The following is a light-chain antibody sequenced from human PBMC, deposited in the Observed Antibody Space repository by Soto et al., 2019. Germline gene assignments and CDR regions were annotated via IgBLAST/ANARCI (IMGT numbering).Light chain of an antibody. V-gene: IGKV3-20*01. CDR3: QQYDSSPWT. J-gene: IGKJ1*01. CDR2: RAS. CDR1: QSVSSSF. Sequence: EIVLTQSPGTLSLSPGERATLSCRASQSVSSSFLAWYQQKPGQAPRLLIYRASNRATGIPDRFSGSGSGTDFTLTISRLEPEDFAVYYCQQYDSSPWTFGQGTKVEVK.